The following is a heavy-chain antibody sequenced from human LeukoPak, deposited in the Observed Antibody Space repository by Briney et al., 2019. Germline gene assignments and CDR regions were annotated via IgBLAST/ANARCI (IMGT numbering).Heavy chain of an antibody. CDR3: AYDSSGYYYGAEAFDI. J-gene: IGHJ3*02. Sequence: SETLSLTCTVSGYSISSGYYWGWIRQPPGKGLEWIGSIYHSGSTYYNPSLKSRVTISVDTSKNQFSLKLSSATAADTAVYYCAYDSSGYYYGAEAFDIWGQGTMVTVSS. CDR2: IYHSGST. V-gene: IGHV4-38-2*02. CDR1: GYSISSGYY. D-gene: IGHD3-22*01.